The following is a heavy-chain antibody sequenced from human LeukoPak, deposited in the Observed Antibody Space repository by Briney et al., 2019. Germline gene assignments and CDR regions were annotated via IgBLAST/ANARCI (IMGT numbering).Heavy chain of an antibody. CDR3: ARDRPNPGSFAFDI. J-gene: IGHJ3*02. V-gene: IGHV1-3*01. D-gene: IGHD2-8*01. CDR1: GDTFTSYA. CDR2: INAGNGNT. Sequence: ASVKVSCKASGDTFTSYAMHWVRQAPGQGLEWMGWINAGNGNTKYSQKFQGRVTITRDTSASTAYMELSSLRSEDTAVYYCARDRPNPGSFAFDIWGQGTMVTVSS.